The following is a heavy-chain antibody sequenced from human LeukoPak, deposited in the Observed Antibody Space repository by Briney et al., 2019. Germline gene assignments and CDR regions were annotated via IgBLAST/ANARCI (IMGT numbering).Heavy chain of an antibody. V-gene: IGHV1-69*04. D-gene: IGHD3-10*01. CDR2: IIPILGIA. J-gene: IGHJ6*02. CDR1: GFTFTSSA. Sequence: SVKVSCKASGFTFTSSAMQWVRQAPGQGLEWMGRIIPILGIANYAQKLQGRVTITADKSTSTAYMELSSLRSEDTAVYYCARSGPIGSGRYDYYGMDVWGQGTTVTVSS. CDR3: ARSGPIGSGRYDYYGMDV.